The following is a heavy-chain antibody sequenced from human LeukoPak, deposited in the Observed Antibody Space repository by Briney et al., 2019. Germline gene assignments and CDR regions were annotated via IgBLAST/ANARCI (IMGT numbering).Heavy chain of an antibody. CDR3: AGGLMGYYYDSSGLFTPHYFDY. CDR1: GGTFSSYA. CDR2: IIPIFGTA. V-gene: IGHV1-69*13. Sequence: SVKVSCXASGGTFSSYAISWVRQAPGQGLEWMGGIIPIFGTANYAQKFQGRVTTTADESTSTAYMELSSLRSEDTAVYYCAGGLMGYYYDSSGLFTPHYFDYWGQGTLVTVSS. D-gene: IGHD3-22*01. J-gene: IGHJ4*02.